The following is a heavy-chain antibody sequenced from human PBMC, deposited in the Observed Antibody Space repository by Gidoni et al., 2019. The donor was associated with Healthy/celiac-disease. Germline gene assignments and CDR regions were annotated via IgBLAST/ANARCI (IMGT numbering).Heavy chain of an antibody. V-gene: IGHV3-33*01. CDR3: ARGFGVKYYFDY. CDR1: GFTFSSYG. J-gene: IGHJ4*02. D-gene: IGHD3-3*01. Sequence: QVQLVESGGGVVQPGRSLRLSCAASGFTFSSYGMHWVRQAPGKGLEWVAVIWYDGSNKYYADSVKGRFTISRDNSKNTLYLQMNSLRAEDTAVYYCARGFGVKYYFDYWGQGTLVTVSS. CDR2: IWYDGSNK.